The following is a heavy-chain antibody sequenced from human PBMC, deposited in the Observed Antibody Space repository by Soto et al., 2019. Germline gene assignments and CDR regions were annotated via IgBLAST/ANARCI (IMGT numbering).Heavy chain of an antibody. CDR1: GFTFSNYA. D-gene: IGHD1-26*01. J-gene: IGHJ4*02. Sequence: GGSLRLSCAASGFTFSNYAMNWVRQAPGKGLEWVSTISGSGGSTYHADAVKGRLTISRDNSKNTLYLQMNSLRAEDTAVYYCAREDRLVEFDYWGQGTLVTVSS. CDR3: AREDRLVEFDY. CDR2: ISGSGGST. V-gene: IGHV3-23*01.